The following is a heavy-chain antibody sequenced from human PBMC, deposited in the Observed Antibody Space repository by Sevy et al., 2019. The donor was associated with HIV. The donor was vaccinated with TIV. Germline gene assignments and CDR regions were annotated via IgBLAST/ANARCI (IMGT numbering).Heavy chain of an antibody. J-gene: IGHJ4*02. D-gene: IGHD3-22*01. CDR2: ISPIFGTT. Sequence: ASVKVSCKASGGTFSSYAIHWVRQAPGQGLEWMGGISPIFGTTNYAQKFQGRVTITANESTNTSNMELSSLRAEDTAVYYCARGVTMIRGGGYYFDYWGQGTLVTVSS. CDR3: ARGVTMIRGGGYYFDY. V-gene: IGHV1-69*13. CDR1: GGTFSSYA.